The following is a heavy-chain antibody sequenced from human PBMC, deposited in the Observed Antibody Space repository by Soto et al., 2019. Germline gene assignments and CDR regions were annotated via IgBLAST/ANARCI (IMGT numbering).Heavy chain of an antibody. Sequence: ASVKVSCKASGYTFTSYGISWVRQAPGQGLEWMGWISAYNGNKNYAQKLQGRVTMTTDQSTSTAYMELRSLRSEATAVYYCESGCSSTSCHIRPAEYFQNWGQGTMVTVSS. CDR2: ISAYNGNK. CDR1: GYTFTSYG. J-gene: IGHJ1*01. V-gene: IGHV1-18*04. CDR3: ESGCSSTSCHIRPAEYFQN. D-gene: IGHD2-2*02.